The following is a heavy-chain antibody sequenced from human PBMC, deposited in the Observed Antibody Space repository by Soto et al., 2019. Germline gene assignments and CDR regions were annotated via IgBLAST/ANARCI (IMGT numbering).Heavy chain of an antibody. J-gene: IGHJ5*02. CDR3: ARHCPSCGLNNWFDP. Sequence: QLQLQESGPGMVKPSETLSLTCTVSGGSISSSSYYWGWIRKPPGKGLEWIGSIYYSGSTYYNPTLKSRVTISGDTSKNQFPLKLSSVTAADTAVYYCARHCPSCGLNNWFDPCGQGTVVTVSS. D-gene: IGHD6-6*01. CDR2: IYYSGST. CDR1: GGSISSSSYY. V-gene: IGHV4-39*01.